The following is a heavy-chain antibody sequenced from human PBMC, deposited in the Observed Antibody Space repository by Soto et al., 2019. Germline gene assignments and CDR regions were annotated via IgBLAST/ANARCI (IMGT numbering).Heavy chain of an antibody. V-gene: IGHV3-23*01. Sequence: VGSLILSCAASGFTFSSYAMSWVRQAPGKGLEWVSAISGSGGSTYYADSVKGRFTISRDNSKNTLYLQMNSLRAEDTAVYYCAKGLRIAARRLTDFDYWGQGTLVTVSS. CDR2: ISGSGGST. D-gene: IGHD6-6*01. J-gene: IGHJ4*02. CDR3: AKGLRIAARRLTDFDY. CDR1: GFTFSSYA.